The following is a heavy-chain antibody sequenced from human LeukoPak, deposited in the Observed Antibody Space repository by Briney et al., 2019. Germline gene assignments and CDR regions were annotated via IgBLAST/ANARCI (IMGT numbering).Heavy chain of an antibody. V-gene: IGHV3-11*01. D-gene: IGHD3-10*01. Sequence: GGSLRLSCAASGFTFSDYYMSWIRQAPGKGLEWVSYISSSGSTIYYADSVKGRFTISRDNAKNSLYLQMNSLRAEDTAVYYCARERVTYYYGSGSYYNWFDPWGQGTLVTVSS. CDR2: ISSSGSTI. CDR1: GFTFSDYY. CDR3: ARERVTYYYGSGSYYNWFDP. J-gene: IGHJ5*02.